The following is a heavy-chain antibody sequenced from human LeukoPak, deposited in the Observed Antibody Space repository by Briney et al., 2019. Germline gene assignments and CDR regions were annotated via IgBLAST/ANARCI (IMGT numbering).Heavy chain of an antibody. CDR2: MNPNSGNT. J-gene: IGHJ6*02. V-gene: IGHV1-8*01. CDR3: ARGLLAVNYYYYGMDV. D-gene: IGHD6-19*01. CDR1: GYTFTSYD. Sequence: ASVKVPCKASGYTFTSYDINWVRQAAGQGLEWMGWMNPNSGNTGYAQKFQGRVTMTRNTSISTAYMELSSLRSEDTAVYYCARGLLAVNYYYYGMDVWGQGTTVTVSS.